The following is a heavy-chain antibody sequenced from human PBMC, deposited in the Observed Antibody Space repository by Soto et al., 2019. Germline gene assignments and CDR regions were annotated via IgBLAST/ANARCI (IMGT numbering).Heavy chain of an antibody. Sequence: EVQLVESGGGLVKPGGSLRLSCAASGFTFSSYSMNWVRQAPGKGLEWVSSISSSSSYIYYADAAKGRFTISRDNGKNCLYLQMNSLRDKDTAVDYYARDDGYEFWSGLDPRGQATLVTVTS. CDR3: ARDDGYEFWSGLDP. CDR1: GFTFSSYS. J-gene: IGHJ5*02. CDR2: ISSSSSYI. D-gene: IGHD3-3*01. V-gene: IGHV3-21*01.